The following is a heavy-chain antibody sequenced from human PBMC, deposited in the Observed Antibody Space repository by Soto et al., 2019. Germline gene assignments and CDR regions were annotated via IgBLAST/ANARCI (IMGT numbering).Heavy chain of an antibody. Sequence: SETLSLTYAVYGGSISGYYGSWIRQPPGTGLEWIGEINHSGSTNYNPSLKSRFTISVDTSKNQFSLKLTSVTAADTAVYYCARDKITGLFDYWGQGTLVTVSS. CDR2: INHSGST. J-gene: IGHJ4*02. CDR1: GGSISGYY. D-gene: IGHD2-8*02. CDR3: ARDKITGLFDY. V-gene: IGHV4-34*01.